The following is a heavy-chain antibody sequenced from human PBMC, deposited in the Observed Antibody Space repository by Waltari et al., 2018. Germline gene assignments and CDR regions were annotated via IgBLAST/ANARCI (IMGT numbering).Heavy chain of an antibody. D-gene: IGHD3-3*01. CDR3: ARSYDFWSGYPLHY. J-gene: IGHJ4*02. V-gene: IGHV4-59*01. CDR1: GDSITNYY. CDR2: IAYSGST. Sequence: QVQLQESGPGLVKPSETLSLICSVSGDSITNYYWSWVRQPPGKGLEGIGYIAYSGSTRYTPSLKSRATISVDTSKKQFSLRLGSVTAADTAIYYCARSYDFWSGYPLHYWGQGTLVTVSS.